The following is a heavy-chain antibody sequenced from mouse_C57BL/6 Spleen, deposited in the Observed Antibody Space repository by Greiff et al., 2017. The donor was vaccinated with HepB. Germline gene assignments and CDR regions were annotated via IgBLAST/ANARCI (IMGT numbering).Heavy chain of an antibody. Sequence: VQLQQSGPELVKPGASVKIPCKASGYTFTDYNMDWVKQSHGKSLEWIGDINPNNGGTIYNQKFKGKATLTVDKSSIPAYMELRSLTSEDTAVYYCARWGDWDVRAMDYWGQGTSVTVSS. V-gene: IGHV1-18*01. CDR2: INPNNGGT. CDR3: ARWGDWDVRAMDY. D-gene: IGHD4-1*01. J-gene: IGHJ4*01. CDR1: GYTFTDYN.